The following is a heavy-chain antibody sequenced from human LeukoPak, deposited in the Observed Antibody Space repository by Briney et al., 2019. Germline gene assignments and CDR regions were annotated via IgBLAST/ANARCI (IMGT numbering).Heavy chain of an antibody. Sequence: ASVKVSCKASGYTFIDYYMHWVRQAPGQGLEWMGWLNPKSGGTNYAQKFQGRVTMTRDTSINTAYMELSRLRSDDTADYYCARAYCTVDTCYFYSDRWGQGTLVTVSS. D-gene: IGHD2-15*01. CDR2: LNPKSGGT. J-gene: IGHJ4*02. CDR3: ARAYCTVDTCYFYSDR. V-gene: IGHV1-2*02. CDR1: GYTFIDYY.